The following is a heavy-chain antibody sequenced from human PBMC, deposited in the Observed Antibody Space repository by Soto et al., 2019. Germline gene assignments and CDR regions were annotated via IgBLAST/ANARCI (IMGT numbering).Heavy chain of an antibody. D-gene: IGHD1-26*01. J-gene: IGHJ4*02. CDR2: IIPIFGTA. V-gene: IGHV1-69*01. CDR1: GGTFSSYS. Sequence: QVQLVQSGAEVKKPGSSVKVSCKASGGTFSSYSINWVQQAPGQGLEWMGEIIPIFGTANYAQKFQGRVTITADESTSTAYMELSSPRSEDTAVYYCARDGGRHSGGIDYWGQGTLVTVSS. CDR3: ARDGGRHSGGIDY.